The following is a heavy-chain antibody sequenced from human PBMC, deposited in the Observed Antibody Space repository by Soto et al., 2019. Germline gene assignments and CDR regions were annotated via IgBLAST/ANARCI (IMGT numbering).Heavy chain of an antibody. D-gene: IGHD3-16*02. V-gene: IGHV3-7*01. CDR3: VRNRYSDY. Sequence: EVQLVESGGDLVQPGGSLRLSCVASGFTFSSYWMTWVRQAPGKGLEWVANIKQDGSEKYYADSVKGRFTISRDNAKNSMYLQMNSLRAEDTALYYCVRNRYSDYWGQGTLVTVSS. J-gene: IGHJ4*02. CDR2: IKQDGSEK. CDR1: GFTFSSYW.